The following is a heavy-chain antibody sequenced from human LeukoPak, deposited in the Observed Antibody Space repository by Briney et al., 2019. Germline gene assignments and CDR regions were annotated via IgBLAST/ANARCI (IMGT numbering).Heavy chain of an antibody. V-gene: IGHV3-21*01. Sequence: GGSLRLSCAASGFTFSSYSMNWVRQAPGKGLEWVSSISSSSSYIYYADSVKGRFTISRDNAKNSLYLQMNSLRAEDTAVYYCARVRWGGLYYFDYWGQGTLVTVSS. CDR2: ISSSSSYI. D-gene: IGHD3-16*01. CDR1: GFTFSSYS. CDR3: ARVRWGGLYYFDY. J-gene: IGHJ4*02.